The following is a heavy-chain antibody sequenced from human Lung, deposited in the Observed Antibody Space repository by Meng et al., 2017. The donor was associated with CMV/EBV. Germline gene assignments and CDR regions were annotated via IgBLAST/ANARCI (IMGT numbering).Heavy chain of an antibody. V-gene: IGHV3-30*18. J-gene: IGHJ4*02. D-gene: IGHD1-26*01. Sequence: GEXXKISCAASGFTFTSYWMHWVRQAPGKGPEWVAGISSDGTTTYYPDSVRGRFTITRDNSKNTVYLQMNSLRPEDKALYFGAKDPIGRNYRGSHFDNWGQGXLVTVSS. CDR1: GFTFTSYW. CDR2: ISSDGTTT. CDR3: AKDPIGRNYRGSHFDN.